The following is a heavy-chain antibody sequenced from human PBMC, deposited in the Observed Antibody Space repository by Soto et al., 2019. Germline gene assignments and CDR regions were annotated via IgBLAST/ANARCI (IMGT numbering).Heavy chain of an antibody. CDR1: GFTFRNNV. CDR3: AKNGLDNSPSAIDS. D-gene: IGHD2-8*01. J-gene: IGHJ4*02. V-gene: IGHV3-23*01. CDR2: ITGSGRDT. Sequence: GGSLRLSCAASGFTFRNNVLSWVRQAPGKGLDWVSGITGSGRDTYYADSVKGRFTISRDNSKNMVFLQMNSLRAEDTALDYCAKNGLDNSPSAIDSWGPGTLVTVSS.